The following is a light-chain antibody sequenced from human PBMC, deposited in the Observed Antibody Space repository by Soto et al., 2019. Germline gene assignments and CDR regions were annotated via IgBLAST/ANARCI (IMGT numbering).Light chain of an antibody. CDR1: SSDVGGYNY. J-gene: IGLJ2*01. CDR3: SSYTSTSTLVI. Sequence: QSALTQPASVSGSPGQSITISCTGTSSDVGGYNYVAWYQHHPGKAPKVMIYDVSNRPSGVSNRFSGSKSGNTASLTISGLQAEDEAGYYCSSYTSTSTLVIFGGGTKLTVL. V-gene: IGLV2-14*03. CDR2: DVS.